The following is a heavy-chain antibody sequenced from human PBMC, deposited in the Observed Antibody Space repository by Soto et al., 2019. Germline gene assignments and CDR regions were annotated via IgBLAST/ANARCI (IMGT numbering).Heavy chain of an antibody. CDR1: GGTFSSYA. J-gene: IGHJ6*02. CDR3: ARDGPVRPGGEDYYYYGMDV. CDR2: IIPIFGTA. V-gene: IGHV1-69*13. Sequence: SVKVSCKASGGTFSSYAISWVRQAPGQGLEWMGGIIPIFGTANYAQKFQGRVTITADESTSTAYMELSSLRSEDTAVYYCARDGPVRPGGEDYYYYGMDVWGQGTTVTVSS. D-gene: IGHD4-17*01.